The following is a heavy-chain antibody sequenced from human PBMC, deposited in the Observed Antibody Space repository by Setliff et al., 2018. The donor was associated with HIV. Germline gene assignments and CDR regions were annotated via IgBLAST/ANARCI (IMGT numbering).Heavy chain of an antibody. CDR3: ARVVGVAPYYYMDV. D-gene: IGHD2-15*01. CDR1: GFTFSSYG. J-gene: IGHJ6*03. Sequence: TGGSLRLSCAASGFTFSSYGMHWVRQAPGKGLEWVAIIWYDGSSKYYADSVKGRFTISRDTSKDTLYLQMNSLRAEDTAVYYCARVVGVAPYYYMDVWGKGTTVTVSS. CDR2: IWYDGSSK. V-gene: IGHV3-33*01.